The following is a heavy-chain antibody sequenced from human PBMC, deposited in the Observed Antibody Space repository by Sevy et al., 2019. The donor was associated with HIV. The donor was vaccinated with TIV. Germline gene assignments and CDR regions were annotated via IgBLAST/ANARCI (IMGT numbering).Heavy chain of an antibody. CDR2: ISYDGSNK. V-gene: IGHV3-30-3*01. CDR1: GFTFSSYD. Sequence: GGSLRLSCAASGFTFSSYDMSWVRQAPGKGLEWVAVISYDGSNKYYADSVKGRFTISRDNSKNTLYLQMNSLRAEDTAVYYCARVPTYGDYFDYWGQGTLVTVSS. CDR3: ARVPTYGDYFDY. J-gene: IGHJ4*02. D-gene: IGHD4-17*01.